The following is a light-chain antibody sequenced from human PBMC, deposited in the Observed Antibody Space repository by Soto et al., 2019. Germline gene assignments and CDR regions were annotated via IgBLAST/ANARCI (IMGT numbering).Light chain of an antibody. CDR3: QQGKTFPFT. CDR1: HGVSGW. V-gene: IGKV1-12*01. CDR2: TVS. Sequence: IQMTQPPSSVSASVGDTVTLSCQTSHGVSGWLAWYQQKPGKAPTLLIYTVSNLQSGVPSRFSGSGSGTDFSLTSTNLQPEHFATYFCQQGKTFPFTFGPGTTVEVK. J-gene: IGKJ3*01.